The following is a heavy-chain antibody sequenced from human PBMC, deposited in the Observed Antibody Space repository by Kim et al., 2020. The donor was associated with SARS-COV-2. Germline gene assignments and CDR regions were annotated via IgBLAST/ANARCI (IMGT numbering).Heavy chain of an antibody. D-gene: IGHD1-7*01. J-gene: IGHJ6*02. CDR2: ISAYTGNT. V-gene: IGHV1-18*01. CDR1: GYTFTSYG. CDR3: ARGPGPQLRGYYYGLDV. Sequence: ASVKVSCKASGYTFTSYGISWVRQAPGQGLEWMGWISAYTGNTNYAQKLQGRFTMTTDTSKSTAYMELRSLRSDDTAVYYCARGPGPQLRGYYYGLDVWGQGTTVTVSS.